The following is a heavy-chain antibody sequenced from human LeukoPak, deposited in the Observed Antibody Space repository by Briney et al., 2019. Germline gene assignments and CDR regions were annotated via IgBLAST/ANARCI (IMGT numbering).Heavy chain of an antibody. CDR2: MNPNSGNT. CDR3: ARKNYGSNRWFDP. CDR1: RYTFTSYD. D-gene: IGHD4/OR15-4a*01. V-gene: IGHV1-8*01. Sequence: ASVKVSCKASRYTFTSYDINWVRQATGQGLEWMGWMNPNSGNTGYAQKFQGRVTMTRNTSISPAYMELSSLRSQDTAEYYFARKNYGSNRWFDPWGQGTLVTVSS. J-gene: IGHJ5*02.